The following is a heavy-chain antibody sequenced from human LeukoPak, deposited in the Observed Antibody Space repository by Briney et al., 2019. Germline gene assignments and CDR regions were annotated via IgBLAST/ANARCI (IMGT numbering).Heavy chain of an antibody. CDR3: ARVARSTYYDILTGYYRSYYYYYMDV. J-gene: IGHJ6*03. CDR2: ISSSGSYI. V-gene: IGHV3-21*04. CDR1: GFTFSSYS. Sequence: GGSLRLSCAASGFTFSSYSMNWVRQAPGKGLEWVSSISSSGSYIYYADSVKGRFTISRDNAKNSLYLQMNSLRAEDTALYYCARVARSTYYDILTGYYRSYYYYYMDVWGKGTTVTVSS. D-gene: IGHD3-9*01.